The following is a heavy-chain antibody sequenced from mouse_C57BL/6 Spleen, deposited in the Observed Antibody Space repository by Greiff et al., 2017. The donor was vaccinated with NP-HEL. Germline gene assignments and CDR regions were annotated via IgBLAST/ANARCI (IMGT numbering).Heavy chain of an antibody. D-gene: IGHD6-1*01. CDR3: ARSSHEPAWFAY. V-gene: IGHV1-59*01. J-gene: IGHJ3*01. CDR2: IDPSDSYT. CDR1: GYTFTSYW. Sequence: QVQLKQPGAELVRPGTSVKLSCKASGYTFTSYWMHWVKQRPGQGLEWIGVIDPSDSYTNYNQKFKGKATLTVDTSSSTAYMQLSSLTSEDSAVYYCARSSHEPAWFAYWGQGTLVTVSA.